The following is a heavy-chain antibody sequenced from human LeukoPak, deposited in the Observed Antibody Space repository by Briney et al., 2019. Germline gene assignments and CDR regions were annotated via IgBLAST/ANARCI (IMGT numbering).Heavy chain of an antibody. CDR3: ARNEQDWFDP. D-gene: IGHD1-1*01. J-gene: IGHJ5*02. CDR2: IYYSGST. V-gene: IGHV4-59*01. Sequence: PSETLSLTCTVSGGSIGSYYWSWIRQPPGKGLEWIGYIYYSGSTNYNPSLKSRVTISVDTSKNQFSLKLSSVTAADTAVYYCARNEQDWFDPWGQGTLVTVSS. CDR1: GGSIGSYY.